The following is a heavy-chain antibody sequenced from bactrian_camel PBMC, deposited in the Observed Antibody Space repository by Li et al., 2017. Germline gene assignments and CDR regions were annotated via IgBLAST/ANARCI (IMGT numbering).Heavy chain of an antibody. Sequence: HVQLVESGGGSVQTGGSLRLSRTASKFNYNMGWFRMVPGKEREDVARIGESVSYADSVKGRFAIWQDNAKAAVYLEINYLRPEDTAMYYCAADLLLMRPLEASEYKYWGQGTQVTVS. CDR3: AADLLLMRPLEASEYKY. CDR2: IGESV. D-gene: IGHD8*01. J-gene: IGHJ4*01. CDR1: KFNYN. V-gene: IGHV3S60*01.